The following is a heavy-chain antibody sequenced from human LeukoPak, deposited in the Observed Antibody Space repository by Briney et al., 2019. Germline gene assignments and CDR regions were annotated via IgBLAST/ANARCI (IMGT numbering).Heavy chain of an antibody. CDR1: GYTFTTYW. CDR2: IYPGDSDT. J-gene: IGHJ3*02. D-gene: IGHD2-2*01. Sequence: GESLKISCKGSGYTFTTYWIGWVRQMPGKGLEWMGIIYPGDSDTRYSPSFQGQVTISADKSTSTAYLQWSSLKASDTAMYYCARQRDIVVVPAALDAFDIWGQGTMVTVSS. V-gene: IGHV5-51*01. CDR3: ARQRDIVVVPAALDAFDI.